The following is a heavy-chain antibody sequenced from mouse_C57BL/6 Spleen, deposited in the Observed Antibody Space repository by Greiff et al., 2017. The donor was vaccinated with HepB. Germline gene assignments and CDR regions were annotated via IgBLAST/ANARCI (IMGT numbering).Heavy chain of an antibody. CDR2: ISYDGSN. CDR3: ARGTAQSWFAY. Sequence: VQLKESGPGLVKPSQSLSLTCSVTGYSITSGYYWNWIRQFPGNKLEWMGYISYDGSNNYNPSRKNRISITRDTSKNQFFLKLSSVTTEDTATYYCARGTAQSWFAYWGQGTLVTVSA. CDR1: GYSITSGYY. D-gene: IGHD3-2*02. J-gene: IGHJ3*01. V-gene: IGHV3-6*01.